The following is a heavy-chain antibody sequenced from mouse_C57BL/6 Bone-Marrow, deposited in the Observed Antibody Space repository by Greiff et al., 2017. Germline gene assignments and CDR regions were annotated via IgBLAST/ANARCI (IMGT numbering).Heavy chain of an antibody. J-gene: IGHJ4*01. V-gene: IGHV1-62-2*01. D-gene: IGHD2-4*01. Sequence: QVQLQQSGAELVKPGASVKLSCKASGYTFTEYTIHWVKQRSGQGLEWIGWFYPGSGSIKYNEKFKDKATLTADKSSSTVDMELSRLTSEDSAVYFCARHGFYYDYDAGYYYAMDYWGQGTSVTVSS. CDR1: GYTFTEYT. CDR3: ARHGFYYDYDAGYYYAMDY. CDR2: FYPGSGSI.